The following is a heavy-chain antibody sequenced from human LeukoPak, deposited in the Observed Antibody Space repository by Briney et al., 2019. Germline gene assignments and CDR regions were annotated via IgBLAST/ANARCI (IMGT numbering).Heavy chain of an antibody. CDR3: AKAVGGGWLRPFDY. J-gene: IGHJ4*02. V-gene: IGHV3-23*01. CDR1: GFTFSSYG. CDR2: ISGSGGST. Sequence: GGSLRLSCAASGFTFSSYGMSWVRRAPGKGLEWVSAISGSGGSTYYADSVKGRFTISRDNSKNRLYLQMNSLRAEDTAVYYCAKAVGGGWLRPFDYWGQGTLVTVSS. D-gene: IGHD5-12*01.